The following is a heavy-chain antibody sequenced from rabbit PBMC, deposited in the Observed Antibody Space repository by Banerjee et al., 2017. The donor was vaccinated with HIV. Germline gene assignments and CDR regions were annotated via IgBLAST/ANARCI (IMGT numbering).Heavy chain of an antibody. D-gene: IGHD4-2*01. CDR2: INTSSGNT. CDR3: ARGDVGYAGWGYAPMDL. J-gene: IGHJ6*01. Sequence: QSLEESGGDLVKPGASLTLTRTASGFSFNNNYVMCWVRQAPGKGLEWIACINTSSGNTVYATWAKGRFTISKTSSTTVTLQMTSLTAADTAAYFCARGDVGYAGWGYAPMDLWGQGTLVTVS. CDR1: GFSFNNNYV. V-gene: IGHV1S40*01.